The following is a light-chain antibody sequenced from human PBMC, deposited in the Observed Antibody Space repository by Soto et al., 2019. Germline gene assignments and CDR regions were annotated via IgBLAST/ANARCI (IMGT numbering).Light chain of an antibody. CDR1: QSVSSN. J-gene: IGKJ1*01. Sequence: IVMTQSPATLSMSPGERATLSCRASQSVSSNLAWYQQKPGQAPRILIYGASTRDTGIPARFSGSGSGTEFTLTISRLQSEDFEVYYCQQYNSWPRTFGQGTKVDIK. CDR3: QQYNSWPRT. V-gene: IGKV3-15*01. CDR2: GAS.